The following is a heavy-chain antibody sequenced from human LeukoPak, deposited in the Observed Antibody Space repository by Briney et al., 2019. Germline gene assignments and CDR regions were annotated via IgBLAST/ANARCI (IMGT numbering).Heavy chain of an antibody. CDR2: INPSGGST. V-gene: IGHV1-46*01. J-gene: IGHJ5*02. CDR1: GYSFTSYY. D-gene: IGHD2-15*01. CDR3: ARDNSMGGRGWWFTP. Sequence: GASVKVSCKAYGYSFTSYYMNWVRQAPGQGLEWMGIINPSGGSTSYAEKFQGRVIMTRDMSTSTDYMELSSLICEDTAVYYCARDNSMGGRGWWFTPWGQGTLVTVS.